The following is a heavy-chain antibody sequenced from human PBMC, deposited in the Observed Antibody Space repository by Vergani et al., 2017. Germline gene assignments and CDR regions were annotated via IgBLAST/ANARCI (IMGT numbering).Heavy chain of an antibody. CDR1: GGTFSSYA. CDR2: IIPIFGTA. CDR3: ARAHLRITMIENYYYYMDV. Sequence: QVQLVQSGAEVKKPGSSVKVSCKASGGTFSSYAISWVRQAPGQGLEWMGGIIPIFGTANYAQKFQGRVTITADESTSTAYMELSSLRSEYTAVYYCARAHLRITMIENYYYYMDVWGKGTTVTVSS. V-gene: IGHV1-69*01. J-gene: IGHJ6*03. D-gene: IGHD3-22*01.